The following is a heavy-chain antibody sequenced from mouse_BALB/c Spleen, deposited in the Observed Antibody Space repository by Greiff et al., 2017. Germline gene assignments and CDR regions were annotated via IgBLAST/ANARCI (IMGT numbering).Heavy chain of an antibody. CDR2: ISYSGST. V-gene: IGHV3-8*02. CDR1: GDSITSGY. Sequence: EVQLVESGPSLVKPSQTLSLTCSVTGDSITSGYWNWIRKFPGNKLEYMGYISYSGSTYYNPSLKSRISITRDTSKNQYYLQLNSVTTEDTATYYCARYLTTDYAMDYWGQGTSVTVSS. J-gene: IGHJ4*01. D-gene: IGHD1-1*01. CDR3: ARYLTTDYAMDY.